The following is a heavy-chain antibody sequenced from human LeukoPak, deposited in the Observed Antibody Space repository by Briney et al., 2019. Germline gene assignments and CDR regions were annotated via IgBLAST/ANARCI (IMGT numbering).Heavy chain of an antibody. J-gene: IGHJ4*02. Sequence: SETLSLTCTVSGGSISSSSYYWGWIRQPPGKGLEWIGSIYYSGSTYYNPSLKSRVTISVDTSKNQFSLKLSSVTAADTAVYYCARGDSSGYYWARYYFDYWGQGTLVTVSS. D-gene: IGHD3-22*01. CDR2: IYYSGST. V-gene: IGHV4-39*07. CDR1: GGSISSSSYY. CDR3: ARGDSSGYYWARYYFDY.